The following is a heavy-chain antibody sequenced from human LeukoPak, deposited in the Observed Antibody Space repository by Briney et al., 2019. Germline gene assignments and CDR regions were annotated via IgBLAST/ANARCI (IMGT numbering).Heavy chain of an antibody. CDR3: ARDYLMS. CDR1: GFTFSSYE. J-gene: IGHJ4*02. V-gene: IGHV3-48*03. CDR2: ISSGSTI. Sequence: PGGSLRLSCAASGFTFSSYEMNWVRQAPGKGLEWVSYISSGSTIYDADSVKGRFTISRDNAKNSLYLQMNSLRAEDTAVYYCARDYLMSWGQGTLVTVSS. D-gene: IGHD2-8*01.